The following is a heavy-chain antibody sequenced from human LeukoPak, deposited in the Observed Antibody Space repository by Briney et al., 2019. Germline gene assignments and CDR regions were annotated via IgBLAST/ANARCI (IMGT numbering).Heavy chain of an antibody. D-gene: IGHD1-26*01. CDR1: GFTFSSYS. Sequence: PGGSLRLSCAASGFTFSSYSMNWVRQAPGKGLEWVSYISSSSSTIYYADSVKGRFTISRDNAKNSLYLQMNSLRAEDTAVYYCAKDQGRPSDYWGRGTLVTVSS. J-gene: IGHJ4*02. CDR3: AKDQGRPSDY. CDR2: ISSSSSTI. V-gene: IGHV3-48*01.